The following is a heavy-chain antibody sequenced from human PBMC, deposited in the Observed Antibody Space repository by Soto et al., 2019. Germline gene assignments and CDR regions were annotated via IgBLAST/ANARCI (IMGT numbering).Heavy chain of an antibody. Sequence: SETLSLTCTVSGGSISSSSYYWGWIRQPPGKGLEWIGSIYYSGSTYYNPSLKSRVTISVDTSKNQFSLKLSSVTAADTAVYYCARGYRLRGVAIYYFDYWGQGTLVTVSS. J-gene: IGHJ4*02. V-gene: IGHV4-39*01. CDR1: GGSISSSSYY. CDR2: IYYSGST. CDR3: ARGYRLRGVAIYYFDY. D-gene: IGHD2-21*01.